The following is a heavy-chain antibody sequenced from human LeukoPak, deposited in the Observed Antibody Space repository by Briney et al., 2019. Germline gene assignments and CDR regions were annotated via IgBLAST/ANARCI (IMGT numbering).Heavy chain of an antibody. CDR3: ARDRYYYDSSGYYLFDY. D-gene: IGHD3-22*01. CDR1: GGSITSYY. CDR2: IYHSGST. Sequence: ASETLSLTCTVSGGSITSYYWSWIRQPPGKGLEWIGYIYHSGSTNYNPSLKSRVTISVDTSKNQFSLKLSSVTAADTAVYYCARDRYYYDSSGYYLFDYWGQGTLVTVSS. J-gene: IGHJ4*02. V-gene: IGHV4-59*01.